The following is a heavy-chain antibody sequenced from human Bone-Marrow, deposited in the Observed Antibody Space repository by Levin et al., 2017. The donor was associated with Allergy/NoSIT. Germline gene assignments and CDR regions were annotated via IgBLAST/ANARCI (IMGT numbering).Heavy chain of an antibody. CDR2: ISYDGSNK. J-gene: IGHJ4*02. D-gene: IGHD6-19*01. Sequence: LSLTCAASGFTFSSYGMHWVRQAPGKGLEWVAVISYDGSNKYYADSVKGRFTISRDNSKNTLYLQMNSLRAEDTAVYYCAKDLPAVSGSFDYWGQGTLVTVSS. V-gene: IGHV3-30*18. CDR3: AKDLPAVSGSFDY. CDR1: GFTFSSYG.